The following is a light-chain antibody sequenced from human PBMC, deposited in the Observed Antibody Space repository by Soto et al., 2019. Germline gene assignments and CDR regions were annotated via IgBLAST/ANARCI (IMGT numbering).Light chain of an antibody. V-gene: IGKV3-20*01. J-gene: IGKJ4*01. CDR1: QSITNNY. CDR2: GAS. CDR3: QQYGYLVT. Sequence: EIVLTQSPGTLSLSPGERATLSCRASQSITNNYLAWYQQKPGRAHRLLSYGASSRATGIPDRFSGSGSGTDVTLTISRLEPEDFAMYYCQQYGYLVTFGGGTKVEIK.